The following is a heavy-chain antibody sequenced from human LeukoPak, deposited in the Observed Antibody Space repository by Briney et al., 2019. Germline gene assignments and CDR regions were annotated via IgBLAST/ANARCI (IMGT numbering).Heavy chain of an antibody. Sequence: GRSLRLSCAPSGFTFSSYAMRWVRQAPGKGLEWVAVISGGGSGTYYADSVRGRFTISRDNSKNTVYLQMNSLRAEDTAIYYCAKAVGSSGYFSRDAFDIWGQGTMVTVSS. CDR3: AKAVGSSGYFSRDAFDI. V-gene: IGHV3-23*01. D-gene: IGHD3-22*01. CDR1: GFTFSSYA. J-gene: IGHJ3*02. CDR2: ISGGGSGT.